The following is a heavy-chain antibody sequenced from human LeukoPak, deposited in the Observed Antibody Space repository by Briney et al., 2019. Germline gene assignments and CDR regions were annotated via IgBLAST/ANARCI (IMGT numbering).Heavy chain of an antibody. D-gene: IGHD3-22*01. V-gene: IGHV3-30*18. J-gene: IGHJ4*02. CDR1: GFTFSSYG. CDR2: ISYDGSNK. Sequence: GRSLRLSCAASGFTFSSYGTHWVRQAPGKGLEWVAVISYDGSNKYYADSVKGRFTISGDNSKNTLYLQMNSLRAEDTAVYYCAKGGPYDMIVVVITTSIDYWGQGTLVTVSS. CDR3: AKGGPYDMIVVVITTSIDY.